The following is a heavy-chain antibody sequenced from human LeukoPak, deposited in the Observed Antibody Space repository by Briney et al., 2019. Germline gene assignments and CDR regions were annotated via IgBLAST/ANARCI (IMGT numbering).Heavy chain of an antibody. CDR1: GFTVSSNY. D-gene: IGHD3-10*01. J-gene: IGHJ4*02. V-gene: IGHV3-66*01. CDR2: IYSGGST. Sequence: GGSLRLSCAASGFTVSSNYMSWVRQAPGKGLEWVSVIYSGGSTYYADSVKGRFTISRDNSKNTLYLQMNSLRAEDTAVYYCARVARVRGVMKRDKYFDYWGQGTLVTVSS. CDR3: ARVARVRGVMKRDKYFDY.